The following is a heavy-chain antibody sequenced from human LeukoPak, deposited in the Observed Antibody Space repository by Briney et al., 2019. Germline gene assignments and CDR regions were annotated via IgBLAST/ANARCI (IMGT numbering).Heavy chain of an antibody. CDR2: ISGSGGST. D-gene: IGHD3-10*01. J-gene: IGHJ4*02. CDR3: AKAGSGSYYNYGFDH. V-gene: IGHV3-23*01. CDR1: GFTFSSYA. Sequence: GGSLRLSCAASGFTFSSYAMSWVRQAPGKGLEWVSAISGSGGSTYYADPVKGRFTISRDNSKNTLYLQMNSLRAEDTAVYYCAKAGSGSYYNYGFDHWGQGTLVTVSS.